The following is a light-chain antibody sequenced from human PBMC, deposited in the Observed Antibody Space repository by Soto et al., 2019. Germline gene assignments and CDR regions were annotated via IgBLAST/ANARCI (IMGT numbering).Light chain of an antibody. J-gene: IGKJ1*01. CDR1: QSIGYY. Sequence: EIVLTQSPATLSLSPGERATLSCRASQSIGYYLAWYQEKPGQAPRLLIYDASIGATGIPARFSGSWSGTDFTLTISRLEPEDFAVYYCQQYGSSPRTFGQGTKVDIK. CDR3: QQYGSSPRT. CDR2: DAS. V-gene: IGKV3-20*01.